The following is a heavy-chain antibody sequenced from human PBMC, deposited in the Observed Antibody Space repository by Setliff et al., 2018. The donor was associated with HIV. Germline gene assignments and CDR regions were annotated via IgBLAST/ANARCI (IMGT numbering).Heavy chain of an antibody. V-gene: IGHV1-18*01. CDR1: GYTFTSYG. Sequence: GASVKVSCKASGYTFTSYGISWVRQATGQGLEWMGWISAYNGNTNYAQKLQGRVTMTTDTSTSTAYMELRSLRSDDTAVNYCARVGPVLRYFDRLFQSNAFDIWGQGTMVTVSS. D-gene: IGHD3-9*01. CDR2: ISAYNGNT. CDR3: ARVGPVLRYFDRLFQSNAFDI. J-gene: IGHJ3*02.